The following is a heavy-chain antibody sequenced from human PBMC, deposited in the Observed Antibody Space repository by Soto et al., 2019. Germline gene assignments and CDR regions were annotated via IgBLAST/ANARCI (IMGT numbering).Heavy chain of an antibody. CDR1: GGSMSSYY. CDR2: IYYSGST. D-gene: IGHD1-26*01. CDR3: ARGGVGADY. J-gene: IGHJ4*02. V-gene: IGHV4-59*01. Sequence: QVQLQESGPGLVKPSETLSLTCTVSGGSMSSYYWSWIRQPPGKGLEWIGYIYYSGSTNYNPSLKRRVTISVDTSKNQFSLKLSSVTAADTAVYYCARGGVGADYWGQGTLVTVSS.